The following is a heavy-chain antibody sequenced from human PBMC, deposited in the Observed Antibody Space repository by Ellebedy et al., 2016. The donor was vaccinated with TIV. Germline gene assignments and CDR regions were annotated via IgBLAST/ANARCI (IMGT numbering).Heavy chain of an antibody. CDR1: SSYY. V-gene: IGHV3-21*01. CDR2: VSTTSTYI. D-gene: IGHD2/OR15-2a*01. Sequence: SSYYWGWIRQAPGKGLEWVSSVSTTSTYIYYAESVKGRFTISRDNAKNTLYLRMNSLRADDTAVYYCARDRSMTPDSWGQGSLVTVS. J-gene: IGHJ4*02. CDR3: ARDRSMTPDS.